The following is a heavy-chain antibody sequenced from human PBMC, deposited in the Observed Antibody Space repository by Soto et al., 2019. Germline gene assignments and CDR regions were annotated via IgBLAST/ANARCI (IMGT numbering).Heavy chain of an antibody. J-gene: IGHJ4*02. Sequence: PSETLSLTCSVSGGSISSYYWSWIRQPPGKGLEWIGYIYYSGSTNYNPSLKSRVTISVDTSKNQFSLKLSSVTAADTAVYYCARAVLRYFPFDYWGQGTLVTVSS. D-gene: IGHD3-9*01. CDR2: IYYSGST. CDR3: ARAVLRYFPFDY. V-gene: IGHV4-59*01. CDR1: GGSISSYY.